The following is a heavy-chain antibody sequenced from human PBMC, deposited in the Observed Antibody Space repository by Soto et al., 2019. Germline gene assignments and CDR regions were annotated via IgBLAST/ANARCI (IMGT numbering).Heavy chain of an antibody. CDR3: ATPTEGILTGHALDY. Sequence: SVKGSCKASGGTFSSYASSWVRQPPGQGLEWMGRIIPILGIANYAQKFQGRVTITADKSTSTAYMELSSLRSEDTAVYYCATPTEGILTGHALDYWGQGTLVTVSS. CDR2: IIPILGIA. J-gene: IGHJ4*02. D-gene: IGHD3-9*01. V-gene: IGHV1-69*04. CDR1: GGTFSSYA.